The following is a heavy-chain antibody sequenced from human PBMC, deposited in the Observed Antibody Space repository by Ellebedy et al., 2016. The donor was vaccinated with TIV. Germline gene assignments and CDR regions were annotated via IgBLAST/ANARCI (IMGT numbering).Heavy chain of an antibody. CDR3: TKDLLCGIWGGSGRDY. V-gene: IGHV3-9*01. CDR2: ISWRGHYI. D-gene: IGHD7-27*01. CDR1: EFTFDDYA. Sequence: GGSLRLXCAASEFTFDDYAMHWVRQAPGKGLEWVSGISWRGHYIGYADSVRGRFTISRDNAKSSLYLQMNSLRIEDTAVYYCTKDLLCGIWGGSGRDYWGQGTLVTVSS. J-gene: IGHJ4*02.